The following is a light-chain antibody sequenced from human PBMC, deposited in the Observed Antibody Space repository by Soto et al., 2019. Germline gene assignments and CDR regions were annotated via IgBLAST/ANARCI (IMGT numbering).Light chain of an antibody. J-gene: IGKJ4*01. CDR2: GAS. Sequence: EIVMTQSPATLSVSPGERATLSCRASQSVSSNLAWYQQKPDQPPRLLIYGASTRATGIPARFSGSGSGTEFTLTISSLQSEDFAVYYCQQYNNWPLTFGGGTKVEIK. V-gene: IGKV3D-15*01. CDR1: QSVSSN. CDR3: QQYNNWPLT.